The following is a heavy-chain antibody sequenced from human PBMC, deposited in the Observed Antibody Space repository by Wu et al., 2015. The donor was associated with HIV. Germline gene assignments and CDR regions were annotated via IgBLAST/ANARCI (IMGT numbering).Heavy chain of an antibody. V-gene: IGHV1-2*02. J-gene: IGHJ6*03. CDR1: GYTFTGYY. Sequence: QVQLVQSGAEVKKPGASVKVSCKASGYTFTGYYMHWVRQAPGQGLEWMGWINPNSGGTNYAQKFQGRVTMTRDTSISTAYMELSRLRSDDTAVYYCAREGLRFLEWLSLLGYMDVWGKGTTGHRLL. D-gene: IGHD3-3*01. CDR2: INPNSGGT. CDR3: AREGLRFLEWLSLLGYMDV.